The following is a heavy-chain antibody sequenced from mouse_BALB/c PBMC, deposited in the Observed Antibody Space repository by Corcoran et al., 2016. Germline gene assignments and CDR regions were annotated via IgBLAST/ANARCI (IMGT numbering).Heavy chain of an antibody. J-gene: IGHJ4*01. D-gene: IGHD1-2*01. V-gene: IGHV9-1*02. CDR3: ARSYYGYNYAMDY. CDR2: INTYTGEP. CDR1: GYTFTNYG. Sequence: QIQLVQSGPELKKPGETVKISCKASGYTFTNYGMNWVKQAPGKGLKWMGWINTYTGEPTYADDFKGRFAFSLETSASTAYLQINNLKNEDMATYFCARSYYGYNYAMDYWGQGTSVTVSS.